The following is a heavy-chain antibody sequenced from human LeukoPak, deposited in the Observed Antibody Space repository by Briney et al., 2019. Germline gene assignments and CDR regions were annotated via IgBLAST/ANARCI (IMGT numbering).Heavy chain of an antibody. D-gene: IGHD3-10*01. V-gene: IGHV4-39*01. Sequence: SETLSLTCTVSGGSISSSSYYWGWIRQPPGKGLEWIGSIYYSGSTYYNPSLKSRVTISVDTSKNQFSLKLSSVTTADTAVYYCAIGAMVRGVINTDAFDIWGQGTMVTVSS. J-gene: IGHJ3*02. CDR1: GGSISSSSYY. CDR3: AIGAMVRGVINTDAFDI. CDR2: IYYSGST.